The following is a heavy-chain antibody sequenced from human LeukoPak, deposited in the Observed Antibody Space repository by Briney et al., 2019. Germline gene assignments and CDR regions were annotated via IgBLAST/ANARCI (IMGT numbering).Heavy chain of an antibody. CDR1: GGTFSSYA. CDR2: IIPIFGTA. CDR3: ARAASVGALLDY. J-gene: IGHJ4*02. Sequence: GSSVKVSCKASGGTFSSYAISWVRQAPGQGLEWMGGIIPIFGTANYAQKFQGRVTVTADESTSTAYMELSSLRSEDTAVYYCARAASVGALLDYWGQGTLVTVSS. D-gene: IGHD1-26*01. V-gene: IGHV1-69*01.